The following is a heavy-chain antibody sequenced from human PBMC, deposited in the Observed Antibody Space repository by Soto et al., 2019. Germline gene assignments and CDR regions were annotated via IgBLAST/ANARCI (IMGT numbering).Heavy chain of an antibody. CDR2: INPSGGTT. CDR1: GYTFTGYY. V-gene: IGHV1-46*01. CDR3: ARDLSSTRYFDY. D-gene: IGHD6-6*01. Sequence: GASVKVSCKASGYTFTGYYIHWVRQAPGQGLDWMGLINPSGGTTNYAQKFQGRVTVTRDTSTSTVYMELSSLRSEDTAVYYCARDLSSTRYFDYWGQGTLVTVSS. J-gene: IGHJ4*02.